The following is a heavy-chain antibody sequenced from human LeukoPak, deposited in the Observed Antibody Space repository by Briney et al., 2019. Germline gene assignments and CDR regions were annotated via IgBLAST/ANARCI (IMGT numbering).Heavy chain of an antibody. CDR2: IYSSGIT. CDR1: GFTFSSYS. J-gene: IGHJ6*04. CDR3: ARGENGMDV. V-gene: IGHV3-53*03. Sequence: GGSLRLSCAASGFTFSSYSMNWVRQAPGKGLELVSLIYSSGITDYADSEKGRFTISREYSKNTLYLQMNSLRAEDTAVYYCARGENGMDVWGKGTAVTVSS.